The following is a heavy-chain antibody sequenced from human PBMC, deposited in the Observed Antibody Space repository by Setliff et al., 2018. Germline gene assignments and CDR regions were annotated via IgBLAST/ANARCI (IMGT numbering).Heavy chain of an antibody. D-gene: IGHD3-3*01. J-gene: IGHJ5*02. Sequence: LSCTVYGFNFTKYWMYWVRRAPGKGLEWVSRINGDATIAHYADSVKGRFTISRDNAKNSLSLQMDGLRAEDTSVYYCGRGVFDFRTGQGGPWGQGTRVTVSS. V-gene: IGHV3-74*01. CDR2: INGDATIA. CDR3: GRGVFDFRTGQGGP. CDR1: GFNFTKYW.